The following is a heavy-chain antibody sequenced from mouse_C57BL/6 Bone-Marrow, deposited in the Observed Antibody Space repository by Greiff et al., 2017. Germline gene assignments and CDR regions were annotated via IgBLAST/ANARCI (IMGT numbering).Heavy chain of an antibody. D-gene: IGHD4-1*01. V-gene: IGHV5-6*01. Sequence: EVKLMESGGDLVKPGGSLKLSCAASGFTFSSYGMSWVRQTPDKRLEWVATISSGGSYTYYPDSVKGRFTISRDNAKNTLYLQMSSLKSEDTAMYYCELTGNYWYFDVWGTGTTVTVSS. J-gene: IGHJ1*03. CDR2: ISSGGSYT. CDR3: ELTGNYWYFDV. CDR1: GFTFSSYG.